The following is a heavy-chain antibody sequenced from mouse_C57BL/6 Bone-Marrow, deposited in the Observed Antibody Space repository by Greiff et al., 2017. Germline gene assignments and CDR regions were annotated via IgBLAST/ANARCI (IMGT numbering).Heavy chain of an antibody. CDR1: GYTFTSYW. CDR3: AIRGRFITTALDY. Sequence: QVQLQQPGAELVKPGASVKMSCKASGYTFTSYWITWVKQRPGQGLEWIGDIYPGSGSTNNNEKLKSKATLTVDTSSSTAYMQLSSLTSEDSAVYYCAIRGRFITTALDYWGQGTTLTVSS. CDR2: IYPGSGST. D-gene: IGHD1-1*01. V-gene: IGHV1-55*01. J-gene: IGHJ2*01.